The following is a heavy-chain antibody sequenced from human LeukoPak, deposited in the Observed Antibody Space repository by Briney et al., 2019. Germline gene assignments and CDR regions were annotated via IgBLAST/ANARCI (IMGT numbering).Heavy chain of an antibody. CDR1: GGSISSYF. V-gene: IGHV4-59*01. J-gene: IGHJ4*02. Sequence: SETLSLTCTVSGGSISSYFWSCIRQPPGKGLEWIGYIYYSGSTNYNPSLKSRVTISVDTSKNQFSLKLSSVTAADTAVYYCARAAGTYYFDYWGQGTLVTVSS. CDR3: ARAAGTYYFDY. CDR2: IYYSGST. D-gene: IGHD6-19*01.